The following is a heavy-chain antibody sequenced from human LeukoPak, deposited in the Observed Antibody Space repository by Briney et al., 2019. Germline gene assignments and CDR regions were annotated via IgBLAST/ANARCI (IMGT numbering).Heavy chain of an antibody. J-gene: IGHJ4*02. CDR2: INHSGST. Sequence: PSETLSLTCAVYGGSFSPYYWSWIRQPPGKGLEWIGEINHSGSTNYNPSLKSRVTISVDTSKNQFSLRLSSVTAADTAVYYCARGGFSCGGDCYVDYWGQGTLVTVSS. CDR3: ARGGFSCGGDCYVDY. V-gene: IGHV4-34*01. D-gene: IGHD2-21*02. CDR1: GGSFSPYY.